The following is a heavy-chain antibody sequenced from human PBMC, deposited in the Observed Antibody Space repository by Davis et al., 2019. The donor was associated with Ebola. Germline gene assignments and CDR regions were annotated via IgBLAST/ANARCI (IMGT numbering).Heavy chain of an antibody. CDR2: IWYDGSNK. CDR3: ARYNWNLGGIDY. D-gene: IGHD1-7*01. Sequence: PGGSLRLSCAPSGFTFSSYGMHWVRQAPGKGLEWVAVIWYDGSNKYYADSVKGRFTISRDNSKNTLYLQMNSLRAEDTAVYYCARYNWNLGGIDYWGQGTLVTVSS. J-gene: IGHJ4*02. CDR1: GFTFSSYG. V-gene: IGHV3-33*01.